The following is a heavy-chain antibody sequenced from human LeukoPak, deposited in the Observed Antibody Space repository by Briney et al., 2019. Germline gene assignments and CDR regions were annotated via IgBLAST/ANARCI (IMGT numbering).Heavy chain of an antibody. CDR1: GFTFSSYS. Sequence: GGSLRLSCEASGFTFSSYSMSWVRQAPGKGLEWVSSISSSSSYIYYADSVKGRFTISRDNAKNSLYLQMNSLRAEDTAVYYCARARPRYNYDFWGQGSLVTVPS. CDR2: ISSSSSYI. V-gene: IGHV3-21*01. CDR3: ARARPRYNYDF. J-gene: IGHJ4*02. D-gene: IGHD1-14*01.